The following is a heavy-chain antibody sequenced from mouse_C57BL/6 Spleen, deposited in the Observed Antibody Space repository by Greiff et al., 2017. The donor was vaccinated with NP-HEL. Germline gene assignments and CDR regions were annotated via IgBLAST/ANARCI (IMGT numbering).Heavy chain of an antibody. CDR1: GYTFTDYN. CDR2: INPNNGGT. J-gene: IGHJ4*01. V-gene: IGHV1-22*01. CDR3: ARYYDYDGPMDY. D-gene: IGHD2-4*01. Sequence: VQLKQSGPELVKPGASVKMSCKASGYTFTDYNMHWVEQSHGKSLEWIGYINPNNGGTSYNQKFKGKATLTVNKSSSTAYMELRSLTSEDSAVYYCARYYDYDGPMDYWGQGTSVTVSS.